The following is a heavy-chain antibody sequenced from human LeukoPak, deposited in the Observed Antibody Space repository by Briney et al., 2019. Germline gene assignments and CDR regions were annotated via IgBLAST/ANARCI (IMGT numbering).Heavy chain of an antibody. CDR1: GFTFSSYS. CDR2: ISSSSSYI. Sequence: PGGSLRLSCAASGFTFSSYSMNWVRQAPGKGLEWVSSISSSSSYIYYADSVKGRFTISRDNAKNPLYLQMNSLRAEDTAVYYCARDDYGDYFFDYWGQGTLVTVSS. V-gene: IGHV3-21*01. CDR3: ARDDYGDYFFDY. J-gene: IGHJ4*02. D-gene: IGHD4-17*01.